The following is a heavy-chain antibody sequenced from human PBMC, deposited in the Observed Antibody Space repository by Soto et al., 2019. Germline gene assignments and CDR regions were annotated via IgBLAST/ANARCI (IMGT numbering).Heavy chain of an antibody. CDR2: IYYSGST. CDR1: GGSVSSGSYY. J-gene: IGHJ4*02. V-gene: IGHV4-61*01. D-gene: IGHD3-3*01. Sequence: SETLSLTCTVSGGSVSSGSYYWSWIRQPPGKGLEWIGYIYYSGSTNYNPSLKSRVTISVDTSKNQFSLKLSSVTAADTAVYYCARVSPGYDFWSGYYPPYYFDYWGQGTLVTVS. CDR3: ARVSPGYDFWSGYYPPYYFDY.